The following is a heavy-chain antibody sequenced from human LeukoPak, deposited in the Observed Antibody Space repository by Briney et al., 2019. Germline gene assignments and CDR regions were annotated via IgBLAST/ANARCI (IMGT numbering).Heavy chain of an antibody. CDR3: ASLAGGSYYYYGMDV. CDR1: GYTFTSYD. Sequence: GASVKVSCKASGYTFTSYDINWVRQATGQGLEWMGWMNPNSGNTGYAQKFQGRVTMTRNTSISIAYMELSSLRSEDTAVYYCASLAGGSYYYYGMDVWGQGTTVTVSS. CDR2: MNPNSGNT. J-gene: IGHJ6*02. D-gene: IGHD3-16*01. V-gene: IGHV1-8*01.